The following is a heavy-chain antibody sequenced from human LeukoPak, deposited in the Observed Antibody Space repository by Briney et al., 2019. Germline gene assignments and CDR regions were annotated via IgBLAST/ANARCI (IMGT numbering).Heavy chain of an antibody. V-gene: IGHV4-59*01. CDR1: GGSISSYY. J-gene: IGHJ2*01. D-gene: IGHD2-2*03. CDR3: ARGGYCSSTSCSSRETYWYFAL. CDR2: IYYSGST. Sequence: PSETLSLTCTVSGGSISSYYWSWIRQPPGKGLEWIGYIYYSGSTNYNPSLKSRVTISVDTSKNQFSLKLSSVTAADTAVYYCARGGYCSSTSCSSRETYWYFALWGRGTLVTVSS.